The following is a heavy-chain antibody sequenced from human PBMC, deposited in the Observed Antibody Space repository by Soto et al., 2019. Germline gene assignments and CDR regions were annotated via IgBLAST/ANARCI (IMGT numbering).Heavy chain of an antibody. CDR3: AKGFYDSNYALNY. CDR2: ISASGGST. Sequence: EVQLLESGGGLVQPGGSLRVSCVASGFTFSTFAMSWARQAPGKGLEWVSGISASGGSTYYADSVKGRFSISRDNSKNTLYRQMNSLRAEDTAVYHCAKGFYDSNYALNYWGQGTLVSVSS. D-gene: IGHD3-22*01. V-gene: IGHV3-23*01. CDR1: GFTFSTFA. J-gene: IGHJ4*02.